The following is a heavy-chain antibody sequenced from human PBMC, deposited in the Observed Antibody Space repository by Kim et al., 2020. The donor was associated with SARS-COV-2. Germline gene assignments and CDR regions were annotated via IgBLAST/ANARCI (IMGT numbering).Heavy chain of an antibody. Sequence: SETLSLTCTVSGGSVSSGSYYWSWIQPPPGKGLEWIGYIYYSGSTNYNPSLKSRVTISVDTSKNQFSLKLSSVTAAATAVYYYARGRFDSSCYYVKHPHYYYGMEVWGQGTTVTVSS. CDR2: IYYSGST. V-gene: IGHV4-61*01. CDR1: GGSVSSGSYY. CDR3: ARGRFDSSCYYVKHPHYYYGMEV. J-gene: IGHJ6*02. D-gene: IGHD3-22*01.